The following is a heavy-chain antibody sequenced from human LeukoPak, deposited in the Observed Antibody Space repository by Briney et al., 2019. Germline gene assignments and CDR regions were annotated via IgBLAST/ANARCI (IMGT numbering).Heavy chain of an antibody. CDR1: GFTFSSYG. CDR2: IWYDGSNK. D-gene: IGHD3-16*01. CDR3: ARGLTAWDAFDI. J-gene: IGHJ3*02. V-gene: IGHV3-33*01. Sequence: GGSLRLSCAASGFTFSSYGMHWVRQAPGKGLEWVAVIWYDGSNKYYADSVKGRFTISRDNSKNTLYLQMNGLRAEDTAVYYCARGLTAWDAFDIWGQGTMVTVSS.